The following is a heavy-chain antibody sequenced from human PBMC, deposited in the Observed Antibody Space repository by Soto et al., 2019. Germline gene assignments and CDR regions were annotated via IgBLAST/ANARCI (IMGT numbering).Heavy chain of an antibody. D-gene: IGHD3-3*01. CDR1: GCSISSYY. Sequence: PSETLSLTCTVSGCSISSYYWSWIRQPPGKGLEWIGYIYYSGSTNYNPSLKSRVTISVDTSKNQFSLKLSSVTAADTAVYYCARVGPSYYDFWSGLVDVWGQGTTVT. J-gene: IGHJ6*02. CDR2: IYYSGST. CDR3: ARVGPSYYDFWSGLVDV. V-gene: IGHV4-59*01.